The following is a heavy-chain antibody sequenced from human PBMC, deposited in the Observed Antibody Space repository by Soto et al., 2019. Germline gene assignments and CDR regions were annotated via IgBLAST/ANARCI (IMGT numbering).Heavy chain of an antibody. V-gene: IGHV4-39*01. CDR1: GGSISSSSYY. J-gene: IGHJ5*02. CDR3: ARPRIAAAEGVNWFDP. D-gene: IGHD6-13*01. Sequence: ETLSLTCTVSGGSISSSSYYWGWIRQPPGKGLEWIGSIYYSGSTYYNPSLKSRVTISVDTSKNQFSLKLSSVTAADTAVYYCARPRIAAAEGVNWFDPWGQGTLVTVSS. CDR2: IYYSGST.